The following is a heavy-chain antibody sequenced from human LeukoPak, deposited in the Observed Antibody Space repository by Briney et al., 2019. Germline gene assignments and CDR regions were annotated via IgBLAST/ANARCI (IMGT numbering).Heavy chain of an antibody. CDR1: GFTFRSYG. Sequence: GGSLRLSCADSGFTFRSYGMNWVRQSPGEGLEWVSSIGSSSSFIYYADSVKGRFTISRDNTKKSLYLQMNSLRPEDTAIYYCSKRDASGSYPYYFLYWGQGTLVTVSS. V-gene: IGHV3-21*04. D-gene: IGHD3-16*01. CDR3: SKRDASGSYPYYFLY. J-gene: IGHJ4*02. CDR2: IGSSSSFI.